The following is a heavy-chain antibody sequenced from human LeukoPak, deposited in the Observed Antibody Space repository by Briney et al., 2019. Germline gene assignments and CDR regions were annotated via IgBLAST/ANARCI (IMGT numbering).Heavy chain of an antibody. CDR1: GFTFSSYA. V-gene: IGHV3-30*01. CDR3: ARDPRDYGSGSFDP. D-gene: IGHD3-10*01. Sequence: PGGSLRLSCVASGFTFSSYAMHWVRQAPGKGLEWVAVISYDGSNKYYADSVKGRFTISRDNSKNTLYLQMNSLRAEDTAVYYCARDPRDYGSGSFDPWGQGTLVTVSS. J-gene: IGHJ5*02. CDR2: ISYDGSNK.